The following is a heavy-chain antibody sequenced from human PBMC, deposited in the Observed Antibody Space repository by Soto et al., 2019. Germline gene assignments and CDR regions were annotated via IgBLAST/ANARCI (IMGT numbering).Heavy chain of an antibody. V-gene: IGHV1-69*06. D-gene: IGHD3-3*01. CDR3: AKSPTFGVPIDYYNGLDV. CDR2: IIPIFDTT. J-gene: IGHJ6*02. Sequence: QVQLVQSGAEVKKPGSSVKVSCKTSGDTFGNYTVTWVRQAPGHGLEWVGGIIPIFDTTNYAQKFQDRVTINADKSTGAVYMELSSLRSEDTAVYFCAKSPTFGVPIDYYNGLDVWGQGTTVTVSS. CDR1: GDTFGNYT.